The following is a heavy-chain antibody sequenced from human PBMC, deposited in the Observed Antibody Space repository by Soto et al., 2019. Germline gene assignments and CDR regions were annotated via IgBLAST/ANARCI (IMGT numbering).Heavy chain of an antibody. Sequence: PSETLSLTCTVSGGSISSSSYYWGWIRQPPGKGLEWIGSIYYSGSTYYNPSLKSRVTISVDTSKNQFSLKLSSVTAADTAVYYCARLFGSYHYYYYGMDVWGQGTTVTVSS. CDR3: ARLFGSYHYYYYGMDV. J-gene: IGHJ6*02. V-gene: IGHV4-39*01. CDR2: IYYSGST. CDR1: GGSISSSSYY. D-gene: IGHD3-3*01.